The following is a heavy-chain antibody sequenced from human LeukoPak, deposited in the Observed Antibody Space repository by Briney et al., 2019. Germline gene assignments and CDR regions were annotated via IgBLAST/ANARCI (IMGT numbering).Heavy chain of an antibody. CDR2: TSGSGDRK. CDR1: GLTFSRYA. CDR3: AKDGVRPAFGDYYSADF. V-gene: IGHV3-23*01. D-gene: IGHD4-17*01. J-gene: IGHJ4*02. Sequence: GGSLRLSCAASGLTFSRYAMTWVRQAPGKGVEWVSSTSGSGDRKYYADSVKGRFTISRDNSKNTLYLQMNSLRADDTAVYYCAKDGVRPAFGDYYSADFWGQGTLVTVSS.